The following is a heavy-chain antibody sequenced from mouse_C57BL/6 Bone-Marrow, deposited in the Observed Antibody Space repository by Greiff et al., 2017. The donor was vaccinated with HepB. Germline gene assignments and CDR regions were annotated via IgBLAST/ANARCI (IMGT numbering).Heavy chain of an antibody. CDR1: GYSITSGYY. CDR3: ASFDRYFDV. CDR2: ISYDGSN. J-gene: IGHJ1*03. V-gene: IGHV3-6*01. Sequence: ESGPGLVKPSQSLSLTCSVTGYSITSGYYWNWIRQFPGNKLEWMGYISYDGSNNYNPSLKNRISITRDTSKNQFFLKLNSVTTEDTATYYCASFDRYFDVWGTGTTVTVSS.